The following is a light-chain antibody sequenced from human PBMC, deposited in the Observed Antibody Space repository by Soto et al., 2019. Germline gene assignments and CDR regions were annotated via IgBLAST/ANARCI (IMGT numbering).Light chain of an antibody. V-gene: IGLV2-14*01. CDR3: AANAANGV. J-gene: IGLJ1*01. CDR1: SSDISGHNH. Sequence: QSARTQPASVSGSPGQSITISCTGTSSDISGHNHVSWYLQRPDKAPKLIIFEVSERPSGVSDRFSGSKSGNTASLTISGLQAEDEGDYFSAANAANGVFGSGTKLTVL. CDR2: EVS.